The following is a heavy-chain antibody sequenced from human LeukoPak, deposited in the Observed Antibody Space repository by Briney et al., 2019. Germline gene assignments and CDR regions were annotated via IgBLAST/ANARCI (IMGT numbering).Heavy chain of an antibody. Sequence: ASVKVSCKASGYTFTGYYMHWVRQAPGQGLEWMGWINPNSGGTNYARKFQGRVTMTRDTSISTAYMELSRLRSDDTAVYYCARDFGYSSGWSRGSFDPWGQGTLVTVSS. D-gene: IGHD6-19*01. CDR3: ARDFGYSSGWSRGSFDP. V-gene: IGHV1-2*02. CDR1: GYTFTGYY. J-gene: IGHJ5*02. CDR2: INPNSGGT.